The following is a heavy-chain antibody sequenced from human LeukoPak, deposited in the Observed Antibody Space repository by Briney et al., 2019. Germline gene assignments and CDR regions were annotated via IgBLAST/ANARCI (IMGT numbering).Heavy chain of an antibody. CDR3: ARDPDSSGWYDY. CDR2: IYYSGST. CDR1: GGSISSYY. D-gene: IGHD6-19*01. J-gene: IGHJ4*02. V-gene: IGHV4-59*01. Sequence: SETLSLTCTVSGGSISSYYWSWIRQPPGKGLEWIGYIYYSGSTNYNPSLKSRVTISVDTSKNQFSLKLSSVTAADTAVYYCARDPDSSGWYDYWGQGTLVTVSS.